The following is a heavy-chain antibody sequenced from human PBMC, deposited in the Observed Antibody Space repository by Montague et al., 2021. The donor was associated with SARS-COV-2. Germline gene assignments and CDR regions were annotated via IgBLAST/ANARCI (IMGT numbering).Heavy chain of an antibody. CDR1: GGSFSVYY. D-gene: IGHD2-2*01. J-gene: IGHJ3*01. CDR3: AKEREVVRAARTLVAFDL. CDR2: INHSGTA. V-gene: IGHV4-34*01. Sequence: SETLSLTCAVYGGSFSVYYWNWLRQSPGSGLEWIAEINHSGTANYNPSLKSRVSISVDTSKNQFTLKLTSVTAADTAMYYCAKEREVVRAARTLVAFDLWGQGTMVTVSS.